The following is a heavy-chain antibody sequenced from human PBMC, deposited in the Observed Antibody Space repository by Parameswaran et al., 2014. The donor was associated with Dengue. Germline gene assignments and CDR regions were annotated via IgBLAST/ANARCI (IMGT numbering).Heavy chain of an antibody. CDR3: ARDDGVLRPLVYHYGMDV. V-gene: IGHV3-21*01. Sequence: KWIRQPPGKGLEWVSSISSSSGYIYYADSVKGRFTISRDNAKNSLYPQMNSLRAEDTAVYYCARDDGVLRPLVYHYGMDVWGQGTTVTVSS. D-gene: IGHD1-26*01. CDR2: ISSSSGYI. J-gene: IGHJ6*02.